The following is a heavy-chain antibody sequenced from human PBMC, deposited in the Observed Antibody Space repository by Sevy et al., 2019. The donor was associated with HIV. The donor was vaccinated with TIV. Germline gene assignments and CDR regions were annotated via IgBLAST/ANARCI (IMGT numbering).Heavy chain of an antibody. CDR2: LIGGGSRT. CDR3: AKRRVQSGLSGGGANYGMDV. D-gene: IGHD2-8*02. CDR1: GFPFSSYA. Sequence: GGSLRLSCAASGFPFSSYAMSWVRQAPGKGLEWVSTLIGGGSRTYYADSVTGRFIISRDNSRNTLYLQMNSLRAEDTAIYYCAKRRVQSGLSGGGANYGMDVWGQRTSVTVSS. J-gene: IGHJ6*02. V-gene: IGHV3-23*01.